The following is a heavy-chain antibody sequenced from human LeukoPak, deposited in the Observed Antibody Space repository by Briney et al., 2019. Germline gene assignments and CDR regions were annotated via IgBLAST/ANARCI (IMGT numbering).Heavy chain of an antibody. CDR2: IYHSGTT. D-gene: IGHD3-22*01. Sequence: PSETLSLTCGVSGDSISISKWWSWVRQPPGKGLEWIGEIYHSGTTNFNPSLKSRVTISVDTSKNQFSLKLSSVTAADTAVYYCARVYYDSSGYSDYFDYWGQGTLVTVSS. CDR3: ARVYYDSSGYSDYFDY. CDR1: GDSISISKW. V-gene: IGHV4/OR15-8*01. J-gene: IGHJ4*02.